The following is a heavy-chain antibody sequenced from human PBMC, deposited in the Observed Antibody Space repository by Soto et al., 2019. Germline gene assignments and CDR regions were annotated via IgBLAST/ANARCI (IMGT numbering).Heavy chain of an antibody. CDR1: GDSISSFY. CDR2: IYYSGST. CDR3: ARLRGNYVDY. J-gene: IGHJ4*02. V-gene: IGHV4-59*01. Sequence: QVQLQESGPGLVKPSETLSLTCPVSGDSISSFYWTWIRQPPGKTLEWIGYIYYSGSTNYNPSLKSRVTISVHTSNNQFSLKLNSVTAADTAVYYCARLRGNYVDYWGQGTLVTVSS. D-gene: IGHD6-13*01.